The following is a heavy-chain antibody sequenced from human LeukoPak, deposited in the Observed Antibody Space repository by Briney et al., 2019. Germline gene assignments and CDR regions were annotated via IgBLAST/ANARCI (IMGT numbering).Heavy chain of an antibody. CDR2: ISAYNSNK. J-gene: IGHJ6*02. CDR3: VRHIKPAGPWDGMDV. D-gene: IGHD1-26*01. V-gene: IGHV1-18*04. CDR1: GYTFTSYG. Sequence: SVKVSFKASGYTFTSYGISWVRQAPGQGLEWVAWISAYNSNKNSAEKFQGRVTMTIDTSTSTAYMELRSLKSDDTAVYYCVRHIKPAGPWDGMDVWGQGTTVIVSS.